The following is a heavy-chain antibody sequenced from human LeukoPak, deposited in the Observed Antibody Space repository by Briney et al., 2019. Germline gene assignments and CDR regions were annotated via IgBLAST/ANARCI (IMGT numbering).Heavy chain of an antibody. CDR1: GGSISSGGYY. V-gene: IGHV4-31*03. J-gene: IGHJ5*02. Sequence: SQTLSLTCIVSGGSISSGGYYWSWIRQHPGKGLEWIGYIYYSGSTYYNPSLKSRVTISVDTSKNQFPLKLSSVTAADTAVYYCARGRPSRSQFDPWGQGTLVTVSS. D-gene: IGHD6-6*01. CDR3: ARGRPSRSQFDP. CDR2: IYYSGST.